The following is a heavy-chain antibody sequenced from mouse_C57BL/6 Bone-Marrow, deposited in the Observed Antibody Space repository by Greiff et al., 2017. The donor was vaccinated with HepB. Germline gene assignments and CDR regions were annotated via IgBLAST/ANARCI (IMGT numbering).Heavy chain of an antibody. J-gene: IGHJ4*01. Sequence: EVQLQESGAELVRPGASVKLSCTASGFNIKDDYMHWVKQRPEQGLEWIGWIDPENGDTEYASKFQGKATITADTSSNTAYLQLRSLTSEDTAVYYCTTTAQDYAMDYWGQGTSVTVSS. D-gene: IGHD3-2*02. V-gene: IGHV14-4*01. CDR3: TTTAQDYAMDY. CDR2: IDPENGDT. CDR1: GFNIKDDY.